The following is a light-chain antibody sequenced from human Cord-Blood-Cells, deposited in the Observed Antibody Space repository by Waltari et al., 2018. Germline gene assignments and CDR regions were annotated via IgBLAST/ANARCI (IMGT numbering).Light chain of an antibody. J-gene: IGKJ2*01. CDR3: QQYGSSLYT. CDR1: QSVSSSY. Sequence: LTQSPGTLSLSPGERATLSCRASQSVSSSYLAWYQQKPGQAPRLLIYGASSRATGIPDRFSGSGSGTDFTLTISRLEPEDFAVYYCQQYGSSLYTFGQGSKLEIK. CDR2: GAS. V-gene: IGKV3-20*01.